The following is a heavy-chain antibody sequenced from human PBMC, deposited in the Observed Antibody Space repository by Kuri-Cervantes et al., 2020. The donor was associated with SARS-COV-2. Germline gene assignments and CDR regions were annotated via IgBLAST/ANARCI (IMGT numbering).Heavy chain of an antibody. V-gene: IGHV1-24*01. Sequence: ASVKVSCKVSGYTLTELSMHWVRQAPGKGLEWMGGFDPEDGETIYAQKFQGRVTMTEDTSTDTAYMELSSLRSEDTAVYYCARGGWGRSIAARAPEVHGDYYYYYMDVWGRGTTVTVSS. J-gene: IGHJ6*03. D-gene: IGHD6-6*01. CDR2: FDPEDGET. CDR3: ARGGWGRSIAARAPEVHGDYYYYYMDV. CDR1: GYTLTELS.